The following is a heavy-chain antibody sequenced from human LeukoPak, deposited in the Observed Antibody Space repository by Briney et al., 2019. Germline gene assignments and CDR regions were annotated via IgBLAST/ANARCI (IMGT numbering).Heavy chain of an antibody. CDR3: ARDPVPRRVGSGGRFDP. Sequence: SETLSLTCTVSGGSISSGGYYWSWIRQHPGKGLEWIGRIYTSGLSDYNPSLKSRVTMSVDTSKSQFSLKFFSVTAADTAVYYCARDPVPRRVGSGGRFDPWGQGILVTVSS. J-gene: IGHJ5*02. D-gene: IGHD3-10*01. V-gene: IGHV4-61*02. CDR2: IYTSGLS. CDR1: GGSISSGGYY.